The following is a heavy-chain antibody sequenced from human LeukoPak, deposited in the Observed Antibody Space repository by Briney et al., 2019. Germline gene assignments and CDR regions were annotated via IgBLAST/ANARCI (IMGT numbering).Heavy chain of an antibody. CDR1: GFTFDDYA. CDR2: ITWNGGMR. CDR3: AKEIAVAGYAFDY. V-gene: IGHV3-9*01. Sequence: GGSLRLSCAASGFTFDDYAMHWVRQAPGKGLEWVSGITWNGGMRGYADSVKGRFTISRDNAKKSLYLQMNNLRGEDTALYYCAKEIAVAGYAFDYWGQGILVTVSS. J-gene: IGHJ4*02. D-gene: IGHD6-19*01.